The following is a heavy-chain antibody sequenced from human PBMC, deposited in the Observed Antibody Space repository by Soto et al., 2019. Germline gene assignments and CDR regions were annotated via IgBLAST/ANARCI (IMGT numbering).Heavy chain of an antibody. D-gene: IGHD2-2*01. CDR2: ISGSGGRT. J-gene: IGHJ4*02. V-gene: IGHV3-23*01. CDR1: GFIFSNYA. CDR3: AKKSTDSSGHFDY. Sequence: EVQLLESGGGVVQPGGSLRLFCAASGFIFSNYAMSWVRQAPGKGLEWVSGISGSGGRTYNADSVKGRFTISRDNSKNTMYMQMSSLRAEDTAVYYCAKKSTDSSGHFDYWGQGTLVTVSS.